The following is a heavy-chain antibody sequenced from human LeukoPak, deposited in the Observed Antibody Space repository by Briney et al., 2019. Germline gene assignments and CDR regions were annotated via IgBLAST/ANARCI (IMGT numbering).Heavy chain of an antibody. V-gene: IGHV4-34*01. D-gene: IGHD1-26*01. Sequence: PSETLSLTCAVYGGSFSGYYWSWIRQPPGKGLEWIGEINHSGSTNYNPSLKSRVTISVDTSKHQFSLKLSSVTAADTAVYYCARGRSGSYYFPFDYWGQGTLVTVSS. CDR3: ARGRSGSYYFPFDY. CDR1: GGSFSGYY. CDR2: INHSGST. J-gene: IGHJ4*02.